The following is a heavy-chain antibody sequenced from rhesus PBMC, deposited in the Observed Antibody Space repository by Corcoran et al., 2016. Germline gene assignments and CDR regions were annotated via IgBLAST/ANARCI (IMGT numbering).Heavy chain of an antibody. J-gene: IGHJ4*01. D-gene: IGHD1-44*01. Sequence: VQLVESGGGLVQPGGSLRLSCAASGATCSSFATRGVRLALGKGLEWIGYIYGSGSSTNYNPSLKSRVTLSVDTSKNQVSLKLSSVTAADTAVYYCASSGAGKMDYWGQGVLVTVCS. CDR1: GATCSSFA. V-gene: IGHV4S11*01. CDR3: ASSGAGKMDY. CDR2: IYGSGSST.